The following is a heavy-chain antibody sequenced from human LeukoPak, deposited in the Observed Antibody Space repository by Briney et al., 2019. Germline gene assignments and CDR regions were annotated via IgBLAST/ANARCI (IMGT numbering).Heavy chain of an antibody. CDR2: IYYSGST. Sequence: KPSETLSLTCTVSGGSIRSYYWSWIRQPPGKGLEWIGYIYYSGSTNYNPSLKSRVSISVDTSKNQFSLKLSSVTAADTAVYYCARPSRSTGPAYWGQGTLVTVSS. J-gene: IGHJ4*02. D-gene: IGHD2-2*01. CDR1: GGSIRSYY. V-gene: IGHV4-59*01. CDR3: ARPSRSTGPAY.